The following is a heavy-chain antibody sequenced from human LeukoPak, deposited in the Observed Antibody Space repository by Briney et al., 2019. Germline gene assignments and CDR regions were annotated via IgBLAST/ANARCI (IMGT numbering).Heavy chain of an antibody. Sequence: SVKVSCKASGGTFSSYAISWVRQAPGQGLEWMGRIIPILGIANYAQKFQGRVTITADKSTSTAYMELSSLRSEDMAVYYCARDQEYSSGWSPYFDLWGRGTLVTVSS. CDR1: GGTFSSYA. D-gene: IGHD6-13*01. V-gene: IGHV1-69*04. CDR3: ARDQEYSSGWSPYFDL. CDR2: IIPILGIA. J-gene: IGHJ2*01.